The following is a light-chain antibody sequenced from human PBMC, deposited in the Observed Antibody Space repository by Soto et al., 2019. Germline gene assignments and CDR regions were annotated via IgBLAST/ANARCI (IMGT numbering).Light chain of an antibody. CDR3: QQYVSSVT. Sequence: EIVLTQSPGFLSLSPGERATLSCRASQSVDSSFFAWYQQKPGQAPRLLIYGASKRATGIPDRFSGSGSGTDFTLTISRLEPEDSAEYYCQQYVSSVTFGQGTKVEIK. CDR1: QSVDSSF. J-gene: IGKJ1*01. CDR2: GAS. V-gene: IGKV3-20*01.